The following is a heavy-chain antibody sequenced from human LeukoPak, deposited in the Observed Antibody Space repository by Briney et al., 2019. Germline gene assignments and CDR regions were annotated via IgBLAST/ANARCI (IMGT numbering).Heavy chain of an antibody. V-gene: IGHV4-38-2*01. CDR1: GYSISSGYY. CDR3: ARSYYDFWSGYLAPDY. CDR2: IYHSGST. Sequence: PSETLSLTCAVSGYSISSGYYWGWIRQPPGKGLEWIGSIYHSGSTYYNPSLKSRVTISVDTSKNQFSLKLSSVTAADTAVYYCARSYYDFWSGYLAPDYWGQGTLVTVSS. J-gene: IGHJ4*02. D-gene: IGHD3-3*01.